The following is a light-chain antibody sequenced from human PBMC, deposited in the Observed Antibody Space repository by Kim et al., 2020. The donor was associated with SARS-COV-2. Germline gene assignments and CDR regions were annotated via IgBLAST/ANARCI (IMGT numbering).Light chain of an antibody. Sequence: GERVHSYCAGTESRTESIGVYWYQQVPGAAPKLLIYRNSQRPSGVTDRSSAAKSGTSASLAISGLRSEDECDYYCGTWDDSLSGWVFGGGTQLTVL. CDR2: RNS. CDR1: ESRTESIG. CDR3: GTWDDSLSGWV. J-gene: IGLJ3*02. V-gene: IGLV1-47*01.